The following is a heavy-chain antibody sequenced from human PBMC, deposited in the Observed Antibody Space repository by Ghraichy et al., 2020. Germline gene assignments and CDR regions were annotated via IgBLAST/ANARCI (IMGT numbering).Heavy chain of an antibody. CDR1: GGSFSGYY. Sequence: SQTLSLTCAVYGGSFSGYYWSWIRQPPGKGLEWIGEINHSGSTNYNPSLKSRVTISVDTSKNQFSLKLSSVTAADTAVYYCARQTYYYDSSGYYFPVLMGLHYYGMDVWGQGTTVTVSS. V-gene: IGHV4-34*01. J-gene: IGHJ6*02. CDR3: ARQTYYYDSSGYYFPVLMGLHYYGMDV. D-gene: IGHD3-22*01. CDR2: INHSGST.